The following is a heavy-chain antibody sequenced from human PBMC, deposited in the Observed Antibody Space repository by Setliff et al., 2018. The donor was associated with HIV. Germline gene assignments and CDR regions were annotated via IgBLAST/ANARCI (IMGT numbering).Heavy chain of an antibody. D-gene: IGHD4-4*01. Sequence: PSETLSLTCAVSGGSISSNWWSWVRQSPGKGLEWIGEIYHSGSTHYNPSLQSRVTISVDKSKSQFSLKLSSVTAADTAVYYCARDTGSRPVCHGMDVWGQGTTVTVSS. J-gene: IGHJ6*02. V-gene: IGHV4-4*02. CDR1: GGSISSNW. CDR3: ARDTGSRPVCHGMDV. CDR2: IYHSGST.